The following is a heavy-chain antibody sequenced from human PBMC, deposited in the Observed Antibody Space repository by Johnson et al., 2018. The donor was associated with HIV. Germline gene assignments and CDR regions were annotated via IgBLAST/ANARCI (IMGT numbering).Heavy chain of an antibody. V-gene: IGHV3-11*04. CDR1: GFTFRDYY. D-gene: IGHD5-18*01. CDR3: ARDQTIQLWSDAFDI. CDR2: ISSSGSTI. J-gene: IGHJ3*02. Sequence: VQLVESGGGLVQPGRSLRLSCAASGFTFRDYYMSWIRQAPGKGLEWVSYISSSGSTIYYADSVKGRFTISRDNAKKSLYLQMNSLRAEDTAVYYCARDQTIQLWSDAFDIWGQGTMVTVSS.